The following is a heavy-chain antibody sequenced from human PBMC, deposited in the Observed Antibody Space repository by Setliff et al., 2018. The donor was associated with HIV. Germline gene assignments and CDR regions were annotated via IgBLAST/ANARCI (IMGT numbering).Heavy chain of an antibody. CDR2: INHRGGT. CDR1: GRSFSGYY. CDR3: ARGWGHDGFDF. V-gene: IGHV4-34*01. D-gene: IGHD7-27*01. J-gene: IGHJ3*01. Sequence: PSETLSLTCAAYGRSFSGYYWNWIRQSPGKGLEWIGEINHRGGTNYNPSLKSRVTMSIDTSKNQFSLKVSSVTAADTAVYYCARGWGHDGFDFWGQGTMVTVS.